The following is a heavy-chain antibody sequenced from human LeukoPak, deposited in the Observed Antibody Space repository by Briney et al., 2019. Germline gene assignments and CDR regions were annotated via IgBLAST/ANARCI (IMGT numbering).Heavy chain of an antibody. D-gene: IGHD3-10*01. CDR3: ARGGSRGQTQRVDY. CDR1: GGTFSSYA. Sequence: SVKVSCKASGGTFSSYAISWVRQAPGQGLEWMGGIIPIFGTANYAQKFQGRVTITTDESTSTAYMELRSLRSDDTAVYYCARGGSRGQTQRVDYWGQGTLVTVSS. CDR2: IIPIFGTA. V-gene: IGHV1-69*05. J-gene: IGHJ4*02.